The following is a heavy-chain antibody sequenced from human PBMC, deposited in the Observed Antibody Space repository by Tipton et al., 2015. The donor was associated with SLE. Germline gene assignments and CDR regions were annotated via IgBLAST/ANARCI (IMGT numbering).Heavy chain of an antibody. CDR2: IYYSGST. D-gene: IGHD7-27*01. CDR1: GGSISSYY. V-gene: IGHV4-59*01. CDR3: ARAGLGTFPDQFDT. Sequence: TLSLTCTVSGGSISSYYWSWIRQPPGRGLEWIGYIYYSGSTNYNPSLKSRVTISVDTSTTTVRMEVTGLTSEDTAIYFCARAGLGTFPDQFDTWGPGTLVTVS. J-gene: IGHJ5*02.